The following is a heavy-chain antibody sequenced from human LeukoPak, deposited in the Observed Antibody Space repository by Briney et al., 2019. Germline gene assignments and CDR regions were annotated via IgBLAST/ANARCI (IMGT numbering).Heavy chain of an antibody. V-gene: IGHV3-53*01. J-gene: IGHJ4*02. Sequence: PGGSLRLSCAASGFTVSSSYMSWVRQAPGKGLEWVSLIYSGGTTYYADSVKGRFTMSRDNSKNTLYLQMNSLRAEDTAVYYCAKVAGGRQIDYWGQGTLVTVSP. D-gene: IGHD2-15*01. CDR1: GFTVSSSY. CDR3: AKVAGGRQIDY. CDR2: IYSGGTT.